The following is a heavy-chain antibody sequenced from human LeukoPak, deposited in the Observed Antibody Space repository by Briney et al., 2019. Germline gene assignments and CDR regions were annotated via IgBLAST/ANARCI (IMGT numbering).Heavy chain of an antibody. CDR2: INPSGGST. CDR1: GYIFTSYY. CDR3: ARGVHVRKYDSNENCFDP. Sequence: ASLKVSCKASGYIFTSYYIHWVRQSPGQRLEWMGLINPSGGSTNYAQRFQGRVTMTRDMSTSTVYMELSSLRSEDTAVYYCARGVHVRKYDSNENCFDPWGQGTLVTVSS. D-gene: IGHD3-22*01. J-gene: IGHJ5*02. V-gene: IGHV1-46*01.